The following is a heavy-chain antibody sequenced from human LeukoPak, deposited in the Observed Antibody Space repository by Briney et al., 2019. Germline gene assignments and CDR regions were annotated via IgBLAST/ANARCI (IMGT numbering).Heavy chain of an antibody. V-gene: IGHV3-13*01. J-gene: IGHJ4*02. CDR1: GFTFSSYD. CDR3: ARYSYSHGYFDY. Sequence: GGSLRLSCAASGFTFSSYDMHWVRHATGKGLEWVSAIGTAGDTYYPGSVKGRFTISRDNTKNSLYLQMNSLRAEDTAVYYCARYSYSHGYFDYWGQGTLVTVSS. CDR2: IGTAGDT. D-gene: IGHD5-18*01.